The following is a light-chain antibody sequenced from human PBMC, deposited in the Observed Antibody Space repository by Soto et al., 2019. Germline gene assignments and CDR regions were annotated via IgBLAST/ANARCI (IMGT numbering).Light chain of an antibody. CDR3: SSYTTDSTYV. Sequence: QSALTQPASVSVSPGQSITISCTGTSSDVGGYNYVSWYQEHPGKAPKLMIYDVSNRPSGVSNRFSGSKSGNTASLTISGLQAEDEADYYCSSYTTDSTYVFGTGTKVTVL. V-gene: IGLV2-14*01. J-gene: IGLJ1*01. CDR2: DVS. CDR1: SSDVGGYNY.